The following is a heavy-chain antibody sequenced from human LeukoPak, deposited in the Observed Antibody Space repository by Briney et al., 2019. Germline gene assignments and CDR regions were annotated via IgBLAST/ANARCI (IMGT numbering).Heavy chain of an antibody. V-gene: IGHV1-2*02. Sequence: ASVKVSCKASGYTFTGYYMHWVRQAPGQGLECMGWINPNSGGTNYAQKFQGRVTMTRDTSISTAYMELSRLRSDDTAVYYCARVPNYGDYFDYWGQGTLVTVSS. J-gene: IGHJ4*02. CDR1: GYTFTGYY. D-gene: IGHD4-17*01. CDR3: ARVPNYGDYFDY. CDR2: INPNSGGT.